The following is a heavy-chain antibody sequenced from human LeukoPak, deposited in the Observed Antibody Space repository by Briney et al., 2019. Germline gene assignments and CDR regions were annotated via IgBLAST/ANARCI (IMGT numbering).Heavy chain of an antibody. CDR2: IYYSGST. Sequence: IPSETLSLTCTVSGGSISSYYWSWIRQPPGKGLEWIGYIYYSGSTNYNPSLKSRVTISVDKSKNQFSLKLSSVTAADTAVYYCARSKDILTGYCFDYWGQGTLVTGSS. CDR1: GGSISSYY. CDR3: ARSKDILTGYCFDY. D-gene: IGHD3-9*01. V-gene: IGHV4-59*01. J-gene: IGHJ4*02.